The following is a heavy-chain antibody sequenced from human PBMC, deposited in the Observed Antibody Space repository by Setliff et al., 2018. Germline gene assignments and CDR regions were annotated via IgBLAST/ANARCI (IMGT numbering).Heavy chain of an antibody. CDR2: INTNTGNP. CDR1: GYTFTSYA. V-gene: IGHV7-4-1*02. Sequence: ASVKVSCKASGYTFTSYAMNWVRQAPGQGLEWMGWINTNTGNPTYAQGFTGRFVFSLDTSVSTAYLQISSLKAEDTAVYYCARVRPPRWHYYYYYMDVWGKGTTVTVSS. J-gene: IGHJ6*03. D-gene: IGHD6-13*01. CDR3: ARVRPPRWHYYYYYMDV.